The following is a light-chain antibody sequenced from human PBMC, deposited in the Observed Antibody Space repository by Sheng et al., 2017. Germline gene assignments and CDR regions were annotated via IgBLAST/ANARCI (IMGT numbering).Light chain of an antibody. V-gene: IGKV1-33*01. CDR3: QQYDNLPVT. CDR1: QDISNY. Sequence: DIQMTQSPSSLSASVGDRVTITCQASQDISNYLNWYXQKPGKAPKLLIYDASNLETGVPSRFSGSGSGTDFTFTISSLQPEDIATYYCQQYDNLPVTFGQGTKLEIK. J-gene: IGKJ2*01. CDR2: DAS.